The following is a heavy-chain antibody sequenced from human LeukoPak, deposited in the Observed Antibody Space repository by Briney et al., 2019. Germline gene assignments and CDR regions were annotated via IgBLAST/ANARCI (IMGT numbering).Heavy chain of an antibody. V-gene: IGHV3-21*01. Sequence: GGSLRLSCAASGFTFSSYSMTWVRQAPGRGLQWVSSIQSSSNYIYYTDSVKGRFIISRDNAKNSLYLQMSSLRAEDTAVYYCVRFLGPGGNSYASGYWGQGTLVTVSS. D-gene: IGHD5-18*01. CDR3: VRFLGPGGNSYASGY. CDR1: GFTFSSYS. CDR2: IQSSSNYI. J-gene: IGHJ4*02.